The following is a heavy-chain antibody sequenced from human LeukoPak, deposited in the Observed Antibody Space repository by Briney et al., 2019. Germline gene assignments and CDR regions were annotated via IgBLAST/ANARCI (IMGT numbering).Heavy chain of an antibody. J-gene: IGHJ5*02. CDR3: ARGADCSSTSCYVGGWFDP. CDR1: GGTFSSYA. Sequence: SVKVSCKASGGTFSSYAISWVRQAPGQGLEWMGGIIPIFGTANYAQKFQGRVTITTDESTSTAYMGLSSLRSEDTAVYYCARGADCSSTSCYVGGWFDPWGQGTLVTVSS. CDR2: IIPIFGTA. V-gene: IGHV1-69*05. D-gene: IGHD2-2*01.